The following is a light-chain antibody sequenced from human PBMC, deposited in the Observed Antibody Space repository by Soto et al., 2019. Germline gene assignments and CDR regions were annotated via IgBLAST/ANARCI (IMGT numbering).Light chain of an antibody. CDR3: QQYGSSKT. Sequence: EIVLTQSPVTLSLSPGERATLSCRASQSVSSSHLAWYQQKPGQAPRLLIYGASSRATGIPDRFSGSGSGTDFTLTISRLEPEDFAVYYCQQYGSSKTFGQGTKVDIK. J-gene: IGKJ1*01. V-gene: IGKV3-20*01. CDR1: QSVSSSH. CDR2: GAS.